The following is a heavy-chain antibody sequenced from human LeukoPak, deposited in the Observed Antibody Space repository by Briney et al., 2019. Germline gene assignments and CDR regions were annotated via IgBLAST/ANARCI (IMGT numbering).Heavy chain of an antibody. J-gene: IGHJ4*02. D-gene: IGHD6-6*01. CDR3: ARHTYARPFDS. Sequence: PSETLSLTCTVSGGSLSGSYWSWIRQPPGKGLEWIGYIYYSGDSNYNPSLKSRATISLDTSKNQFSLKVSSVTAADTAIYYCARHTYARPFDSWGQGTLVTVSS. V-gene: IGHV4-59*08. CDR1: GGSLSGSY. CDR2: IYYSGDS.